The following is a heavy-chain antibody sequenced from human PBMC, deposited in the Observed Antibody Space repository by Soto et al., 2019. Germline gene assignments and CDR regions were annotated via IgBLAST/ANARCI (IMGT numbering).Heavy chain of an antibody. CDR2: ISAYDGKT. CDR3: ARDPHDFWTSYWFDP. J-gene: IGHJ5*02. Sequence: GASVKVSCKASGYAFNTYGINWVRQAPGQGLELMGWISAYDGKTTYAEKFQDRVTMTTDTSTSTAYMELRSLTSEDTAVYYCARDPHDFWTSYWFDPWGQGTLVTVSS. V-gene: IGHV1-18*01. CDR1: GYAFNTYG. D-gene: IGHD3-3*01.